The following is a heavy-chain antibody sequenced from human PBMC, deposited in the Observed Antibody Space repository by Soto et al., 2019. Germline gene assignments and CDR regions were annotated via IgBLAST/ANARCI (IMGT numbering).Heavy chain of an antibody. CDR3: AREGGYYDFWSGYFSPHDAFDI. V-gene: IGHV1-69*04. J-gene: IGHJ3*02. Sequence: ASVKVSCKASGGTFSSYTISWVRQAPGQGLEWMGRIIPILGIANYAQKFQGRVTITADKSTSTAYMELSSLRSEDTAVYYCAREGGYYDFWSGYFSPHDAFDIWGQGTMVTVSS. CDR1: GGTFSSYT. D-gene: IGHD3-3*01. CDR2: IIPILGIA.